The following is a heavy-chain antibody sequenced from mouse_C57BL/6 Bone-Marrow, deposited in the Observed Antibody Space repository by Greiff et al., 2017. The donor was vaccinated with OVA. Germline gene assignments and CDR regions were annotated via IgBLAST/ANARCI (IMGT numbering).Heavy chain of an antibody. V-gene: IGHV1-55*01. D-gene: IGHD1-1*01. CDR3: ARGSSLYYYAMDY. CDR2: IYPGSGST. Sequence: QVQLKQPGAELVKPGASVKMSCKASGYTFTSYWITWVKQRPGQGLEWIGDIYPGSGSTNYTEKFKSKATLTVDTSSSTAYMQLSSLTSEDSAVYYCARGSSLYYYAMDYWGQGTSVTVSS. J-gene: IGHJ4*01. CDR1: GYTFTSYW.